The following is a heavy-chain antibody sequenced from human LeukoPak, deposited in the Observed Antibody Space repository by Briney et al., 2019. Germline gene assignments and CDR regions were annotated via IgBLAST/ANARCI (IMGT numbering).Heavy chain of an antibody. D-gene: IGHD2/OR15-2a*01. CDR1: GFTVSSNC. J-gene: IGHJ6*03. Sequence: GGSLRLSCAASGFTVSSNCMTWVRQAPGKGLEWVSVVYSDGSTYYADSVKGRFTISRDNSRNTLYLQMNSPRAEDTAVYYCTGGSDKVLSGEYYYYMDVWGTGTTVTVSS. V-gene: IGHV3-53*01. CDR3: TGGSDKVLSGEYYYYMDV. CDR2: VYSDGST.